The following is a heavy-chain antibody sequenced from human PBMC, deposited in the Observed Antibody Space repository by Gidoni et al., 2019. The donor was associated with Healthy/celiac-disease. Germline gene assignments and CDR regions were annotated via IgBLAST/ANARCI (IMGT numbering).Heavy chain of an antibody. V-gene: IGHV3-33*01. Sequence: QVQLVESGGGVVQPGWSLRLPCAASGFTFSSYGMHWVRQAPGKGLEWVAVRWYDGSNKYYADSVKGRFTISRDNSKNTLYLQMNSLRAEDTAVYYCARAAGPYYYYYGMDVWGQGTTVTVSS. J-gene: IGHJ6*02. CDR3: ARAAGPYYYYYGMDV. CDR1: GFTFSSYG. CDR2: RWYDGSNK.